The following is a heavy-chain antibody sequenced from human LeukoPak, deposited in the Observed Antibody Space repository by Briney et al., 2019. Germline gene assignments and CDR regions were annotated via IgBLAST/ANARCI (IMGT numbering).Heavy chain of an antibody. V-gene: IGHV3-21*01. J-gene: IGHJ3*02. CDR3: AREKTKGIWFGEDAFDI. CDR2: ISSSSSYI. CDR1: GFTFSSYS. D-gene: IGHD3-10*01. Sequence: PGGSLRLSCAASGFTFSSYSMNWVRQAPGKGLEWVSSISSSSSYIYYADSVKGRFTISRDNAKNSLYLQMNSLRAEDTAVYYCAREKTKGIWFGEDAFDIGGQGTMVTVSS.